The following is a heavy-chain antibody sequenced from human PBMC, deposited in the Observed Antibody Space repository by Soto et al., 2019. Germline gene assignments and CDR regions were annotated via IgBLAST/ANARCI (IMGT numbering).Heavy chain of an antibody. J-gene: IGHJ4*02. CDR1: GFTFSSYA. V-gene: IGHV3-23*01. D-gene: IGHD6-6*01. CDR2: ISGSGGST. Sequence: QPGGSLRLSCAASGFTFSSYAMSWVRQAPGKELEWVSAISGSGGSTYYADSVKGRFTISRDNSKNTLYLQMNSLRAEDTAVYYCAKAFEYSSSSSDYWGQGTLVTVSS. CDR3: AKAFEYSSSSSDY.